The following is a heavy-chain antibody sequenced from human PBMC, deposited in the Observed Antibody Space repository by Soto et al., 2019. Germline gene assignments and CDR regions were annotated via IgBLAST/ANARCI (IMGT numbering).Heavy chain of an antibody. CDR2: INSDGSST. CDR1: GFTFSSYW. Sequence: GGSLRLSCVASGFTFSSYWMHWVRQAPGKGLVWVSRINSDGSSTSYADSVKGRFTISRDNAKNTLYLQMNSLRAEDTAVYYCARDFWSGYYTSYYYYGMDVWGQGTTVTVSS. V-gene: IGHV3-74*01. D-gene: IGHD3-3*01. J-gene: IGHJ6*02. CDR3: ARDFWSGYYTSYYYYGMDV.